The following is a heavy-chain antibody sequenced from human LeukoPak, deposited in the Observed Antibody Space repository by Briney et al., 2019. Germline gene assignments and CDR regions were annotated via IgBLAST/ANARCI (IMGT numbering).Heavy chain of an antibody. CDR1: GFTFISYG. J-gene: IGHJ4*02. D-gene: IGHD3-16*01. CDR3: ARDSGHGGIFDY. V-gene: IGHV3-30*02. Sequence: GGSLRLSCAASGFTFISYGMHWVRQAPGKGLEWVAFIRYDGSNKYYTDSVKGRFTISRDNVKNSLYLQVNSLRAEDTAVYYCARDSGHGGIFDYWGQGTLVTVSS. CDR2: IRYDGSNK.